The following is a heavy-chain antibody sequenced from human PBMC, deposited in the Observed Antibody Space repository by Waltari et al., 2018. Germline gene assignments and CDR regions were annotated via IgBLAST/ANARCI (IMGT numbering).Heavy chain of an antibody. J-gene: IGHJ3*02. D-gene: IGHD6-19*01. CDR1: GYTFTGYY. CDR3: ARDRAPSGWYQRSAFDI. V-gene: IGHV1-2*02. CDR2: INPNSGGT. Sequence: QVQLVQSGAEVKKPGASVKVSCKASGYTFTGYYMHWVRQAPGQGLEWMGWINPNSGGTNYAQKFQGRVTMTRDTSISTAYMELSRLRSDDTAVYYCARDRAPSGWYQRSAFDIWGQGTMVTVSS.